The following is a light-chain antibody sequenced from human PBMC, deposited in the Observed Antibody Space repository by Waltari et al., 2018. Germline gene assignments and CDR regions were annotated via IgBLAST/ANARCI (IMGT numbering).Light chain of an antibody. V-gene: IGKV3-11*01. CDR3: QQRSNWPPIT. J-gene: IGKJ5*01. CDR2: DAS. Sequence: EIVLTQSPATMSLSPGERATLSCKARQSVDSKLARYQQKPGQAPRLLIYDASNRATGIPARFSGSGSGTDFTLTISSLEPEDFAVYYCQQRSNWPPITFGQGTRLEIK. CDR1: QSVDSK.